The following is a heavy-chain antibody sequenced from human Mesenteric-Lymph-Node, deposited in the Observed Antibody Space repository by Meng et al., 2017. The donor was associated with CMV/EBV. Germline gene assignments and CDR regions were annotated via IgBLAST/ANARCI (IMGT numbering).Heavy chain of an antibody. CDR3: AREDGSSSSFDY. J-gene: IGHJ4*02. D-gene: IGHD6-6*01. CDR1: GFTVSSNF. Sequence: GESLKISCAASGFTVSSNFMSWVRQAPGKGLEWVSVIYSGGSTYYADSVKGRFTISRDNSKNTLYLQMNSLRAEDTAVYYCAREDGSSSSFDYWGQGTLVTVSS. V-gene: IGHV3-53*01. CDR2: IYSGGST.